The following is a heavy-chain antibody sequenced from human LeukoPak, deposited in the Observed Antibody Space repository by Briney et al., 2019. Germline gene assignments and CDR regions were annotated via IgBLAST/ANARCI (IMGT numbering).Heavy chain of an antibody. CDR2: IYPGDSDT. D-gene: IGHD3-22*01. Sequence: GESLKISCKGSGYSFTSYWIGWVRQMPGKDLEWMGIIYPGDSDTRYSPSFQGQVTISADKSISTAYLQWSSLKASDTAMYYCARLYYYDSSGYAPFGYWGQGTLVTVSS. CDR1: GYSFTSYW. V-gene: IGHV5-51*01. J-gene: IGHJ4*02. CDR3: ARLYYYDSSGYAPFGY.